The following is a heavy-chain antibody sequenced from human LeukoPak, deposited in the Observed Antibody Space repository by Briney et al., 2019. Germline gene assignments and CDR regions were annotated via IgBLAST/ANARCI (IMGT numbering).Heavy chain of an antibody. CDR2: ISYDGSNK. D-gene: IGHD3-3*01. J-gene: IGHJ6*02. V-gene: IGHV3-30*18. CDR3: AKDERQYYDFWSGYLYYYYYYYGMDV. CDR1: GFTFSSYG. Sequence: GGSLRLSCAASGFTFSSYGMHWVRQAPGKGLEWVAVISYDGSNKYYADSVKGRFTISRDNSKNTLYLQMNSLRAEDTAVYYCAKDERQYYDFWSGYLYYYYYYYGMDVWGQGTTVTVSS.